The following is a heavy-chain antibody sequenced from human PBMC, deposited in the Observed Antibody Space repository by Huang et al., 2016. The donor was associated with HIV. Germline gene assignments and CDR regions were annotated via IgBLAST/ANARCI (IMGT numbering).Heavy chain of an antibody. J-gene: IGHJ6*03. V-gene: IGHV1-18*01. CDR1: GYTFSSFG. CDR2: ISVYNGNT. D-gene: IGHD5-18*01. Sequence: QVQLVQSGAEVKKPGASVKVSCKASGYTFSSFGISWVRQAPGQGLAWGGWISVYNGNTKFAQKFQGRLTMTTDPSTSTAYMELRSLRSDDTAVYYCARGGGIQLWLLGYYYMDVWGNGTTVTVSS. CDR3: ARGGGIQLWLLGYYYMDV.